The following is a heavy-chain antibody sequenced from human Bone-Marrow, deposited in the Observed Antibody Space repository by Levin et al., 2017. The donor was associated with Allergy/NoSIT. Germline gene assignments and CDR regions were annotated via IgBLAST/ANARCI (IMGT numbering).Heavy chain of an antibody. D-gene: IGHD3-10*01. CDR1: GFIFSSYA. CDR3: AKGGIHGSGSYYNVFY. Sequence: AGGSLRLSCAASGFIFSSYAMSWVRQAPGKGLEWVSGLSASGGSTFHADSVKGRFTISRDNSKSTMYLQMNSLRADDTAVYYCAKGGIHGSGSYYNVFYWGQGTLVTVSS. CDR2: LSASGGST. V-gene: IGHV3-23*01. J-gene: IGHJ4*02.